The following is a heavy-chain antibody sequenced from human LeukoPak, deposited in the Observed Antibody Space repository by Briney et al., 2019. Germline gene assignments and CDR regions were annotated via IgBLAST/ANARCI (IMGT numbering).Heavy chain of an antibody. J-gene: IGHJ5*02. D-gene: IGHD5-24*01. Sequence: SQTLSLTGAISGDSVSSKSAVWNGIRQSPSRGLEWLGRTYHRSKWYNEYAVSGKSRITINPDTSKNQFSLQLSSVTPEDTAVYYCARGGDGYNFYNWFDPWGQGTLVTVSS. CDR1: GDSVSSKSAV. CDR3: ARGGDGYNFYNWFDP. CDR2: TYHRSKWYN. V-gene: IGHV6-1*01.